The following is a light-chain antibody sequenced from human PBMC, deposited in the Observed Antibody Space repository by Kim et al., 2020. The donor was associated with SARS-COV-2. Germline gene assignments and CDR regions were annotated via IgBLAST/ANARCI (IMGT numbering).Light chain of an antibody. CDR2: AAS. J-gene: IGKJ1*01. Sequence: DIQMTQSPSSLSVSVVDRVTITCRASQAINSLLAWYQHKPHKVPQSLIYAASSMQSRVPSRFSVSGSGTDFTLTISSLQPEDVATYYCQQYDSYPRTFGPGTKVDIK. V-gene: IGKV1D-16*01. CDR1: QAINSL. CDR3: QQYDSYPRT.